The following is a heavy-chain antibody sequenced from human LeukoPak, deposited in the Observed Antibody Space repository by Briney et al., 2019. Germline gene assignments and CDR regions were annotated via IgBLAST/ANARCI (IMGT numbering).Heavy chain of an antibody. CDR1: GYTFTTYY. D-gene: IGHD6-19*01. J-gene: IGHJ3*02. Sequence: GASVKVSCKASGYTFTTYYMHWLRQAPGQGPEWMGIINPRGGSTDYAQKFEGRVTMTSDTSTSTVYMELNDLTSEDTAVYYCARGLRQWLTRHAFDIWGQGTMVTVSS. V-gene: IGHV1-46*01. CDR2: INPRGGST. CDR3: ARGLRQWLTRHAFDI.